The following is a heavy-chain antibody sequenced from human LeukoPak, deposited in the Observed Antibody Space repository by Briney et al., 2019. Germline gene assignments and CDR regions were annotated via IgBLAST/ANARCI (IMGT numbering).Heavy chain of an antibody. CDR2: INPSGGST. CDR3: ARVGPHEPFDY. CDR1: GYTFTSYY. D-gene: IGHD3-16*01. J-gene: IGHJ4*02. Sequence: ASVKVSCKASGYTFTSYYMHWVRQAPGQGLEWMGIINPSGGSTSYAQKFQGRVTMTRDMSTSTVYMELSSLRSEDTAVYYCARVGPHEPFDYWGQGTLVTVSS. V-gene: IGHV1-46*01.